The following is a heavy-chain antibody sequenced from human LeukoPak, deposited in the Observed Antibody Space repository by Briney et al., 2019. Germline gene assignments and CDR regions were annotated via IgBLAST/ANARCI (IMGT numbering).Heavy chain of an antibody. J-gene: IGHJ6*03. CDR2: INPNSGGT. D-gene: IGHD3-3*01. Sequence: ASVKVSCKASGYTFTCYYMHWVRQAPGQGLEWMGWINPNSGGTNYAQKFQGRVTMTRDTSISTAYMELSGLRSDDTAVYYCARDRGFLEWLLKGPNYMDVWGKGTTVTVSS. V-gene: IGHV1-2*02. CDR1: GYTFTCYY. CDR3: ARDRGFLEWLLKGPNYMDV.